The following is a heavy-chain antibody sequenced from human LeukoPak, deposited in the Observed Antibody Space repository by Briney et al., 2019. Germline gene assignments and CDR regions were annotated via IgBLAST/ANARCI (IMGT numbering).Heavy chain of an antibody. V-gene: IGHV3-23*01. J-gene: IGHJ5*02. D-gene: IGHD3-10*01. CDR2: ISGSGGST. CDR1: GFTFSSYA. CDR3: ARRFVSGSNWFDH. Sequence: GGSLRLSCAASGFTFSSYAMSWVRQAPGKGLEWVSAISGSGGSTYYADSVKGRFIISRDNSKNTLYLQMNSLRAEDTAVYYCARRFVSGSNWFDHWGQGTLVTVSS.